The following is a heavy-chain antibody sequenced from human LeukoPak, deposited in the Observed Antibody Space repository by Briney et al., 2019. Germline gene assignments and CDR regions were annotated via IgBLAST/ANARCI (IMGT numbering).Heavy chain of an antibody. V-gene: IGHV3-64*04. CDR2: ISSHGGST. Sequence: GGSLRLSCSASGFTFISYSMYWVRQAPGKGLEYVSAISSHGGSTYYADSVKGRFTISRDNAKNSLYLQMNSLRDEDTAVYYCARDSLMRYYDSSGYYRARFVDYWGQGTLVTVSS. CDR1: GFTFISYS. CDR3: ARDSLMRYYDSSGYYRARFVDY. J-gene: IGHJ4*02. D-gene: IGHD3-22*01.